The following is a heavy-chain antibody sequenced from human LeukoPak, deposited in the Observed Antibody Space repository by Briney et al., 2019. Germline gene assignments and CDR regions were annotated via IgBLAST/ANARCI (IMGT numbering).Heavy chain of an antibody. V-gene: IGHV1-18*01. Sequence: GASVTVSCTASDYTFTSDGISWVRQAPGQGLEWMGWISVYNGNTNYAQKFQGRVTMTTDTSTSTAYMELRSLRSDDTAVYYCARDRGLYYDFWSGYSSDYYYGMDVWGQGTTVTVSS. CDR3: ARDRGLYYDFWSGYSSDYYYGMDV. J-gene: IGHJ6*02. CDR1: DYTFTSDG. CDR2: ISVYNGNT. D-gene: IGHD3-3*01.